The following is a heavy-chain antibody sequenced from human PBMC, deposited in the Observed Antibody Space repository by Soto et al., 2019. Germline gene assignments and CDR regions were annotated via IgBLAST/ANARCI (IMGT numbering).Heavy chain of an antibody. CDR1: GYTFTSYG. CDR2: ISAYNGNT. Sequence: ASVKVSCKASGYTFTSYGISWVRQAPGQGLEWMGWISAYNGNTNYAQKLQGRVTMTTDTSTSTAYMELRSLRSDDTAVYYCARGELVLMVYAPAAKYFQHWGQGTLVTVSS. CDR3: ARGELVLMVYAPAAKYFQH. V-gene: IGHV1-18*01. J-gene: IGHJ1*01. D-gene: IGHD2-8*01.